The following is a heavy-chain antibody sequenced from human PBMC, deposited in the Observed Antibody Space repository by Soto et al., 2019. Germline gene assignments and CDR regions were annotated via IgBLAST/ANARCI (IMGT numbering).Heavy chain of an antibody. J-gene: IGHJ3*02. D-gene: IGHD6-13*01. CDR3: ASLDTESSWYAFDI. CDR1: GFTFSSYE. V-gene: IGHV3-48*03. CDR2: ISSSGSTI. Sequence: GGSLRLSCAASGFTFSSYEMNWVRQAPGKGLEWVSYISSSGSTIYYADSVKGQFTISRDNAKNSLYLQMNSLRAEDTAVYYCASLDTESSWYAFDIWGQGTMVTVSS.